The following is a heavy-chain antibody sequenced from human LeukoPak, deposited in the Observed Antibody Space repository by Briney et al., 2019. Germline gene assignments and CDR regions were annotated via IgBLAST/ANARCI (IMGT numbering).Heavy chain of an antibody. J-gene: IGHJ6*04. CDR2: ISGTSGST. D-gene: IGHD4-17*01. CDR1: GFTFSSYG. V-gene: IGHV3-23*01. Sequence: QTGGSLRLSCAASGFTFSSYGMSWVRQAPGKGLEWVSTISGTSGSTYYADSVKGRFTTSRDNSKNTLYLQMNSLRAEDTAVYYCAKGRAYGDYADVWAKGTTVTVSS. CDR3: AKGRAYGDYADV.